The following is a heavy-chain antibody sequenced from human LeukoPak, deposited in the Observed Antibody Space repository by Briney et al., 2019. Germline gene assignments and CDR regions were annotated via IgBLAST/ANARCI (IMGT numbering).Heavy chain of an antibody. J-gene: IGHJ4*02. CDR2: ISNDGSNQ. Sequence: GGSLRLSCAASGFTFSTYGMHWVRQAPGKGLEWAAVISNDGSNQYYADSVKGRFTISRDNSKNTLYLQMNSLGAEDTAVYYCARDRYSGYEFDYWGQGTLVTVS. D-gene: IGHD5-12*01. CDR3: ARDRYSGYEFDY. CDR1: GFTFSTYG. V-gene: IGHV3-30*03.